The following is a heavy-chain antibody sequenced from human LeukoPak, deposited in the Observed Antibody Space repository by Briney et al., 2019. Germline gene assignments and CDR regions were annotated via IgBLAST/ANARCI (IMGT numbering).Heavy chain of an antibody. CDR2: IYPGDSHT. CDR1: GYSFTSYW. J-gene: IGHJ6*02. D-gene: IGHD6-13*01. CDR3: ARQSHPTYSSNWANYYYYGMDV. Sequence: GESLKISCKASGYSFTSYWIGWVRQMPGKGLEWMGIIYPGDSHTKYGPSFQGQVTISADKSISTAYLQWSSLRASDTAMYYCARQSHPTYSSNWANYYYYGMDVWGQGTTVTVSS. V-gene: IGHV5-51*01.